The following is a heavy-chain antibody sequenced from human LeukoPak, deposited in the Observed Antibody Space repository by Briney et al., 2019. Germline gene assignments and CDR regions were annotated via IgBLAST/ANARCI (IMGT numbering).Heavy chain of an antibody. CDR2: INNDASST. CDR3: ASLVVTDNWAFDI. Sequence: PGGSLRLSCAASGFTFSSYWMHWVRQAPGEGLVWVSRINNDASSTSYADSVKARFTISRDNAKNTVYLQMNSLRAGDTAVYYCASLVVTDNWAFDIWGQGTMVFVSS. V-gene: IGHV3-74*01. CDR1: GFTFSSYW. D-gene: IGHD2-21*02. J-gene: IGHJ3*02.